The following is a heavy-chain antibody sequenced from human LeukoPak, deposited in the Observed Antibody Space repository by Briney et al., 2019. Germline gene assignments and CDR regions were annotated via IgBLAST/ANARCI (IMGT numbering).Heavy chain of an antibody. J-gene: IGHJ4*02. Sequence: SETLSLTCTVSRGSIRTYYWSWIRQSPGKGLEWIGYIYDSGTTKYNPYLKSRVTISVDTSKKQFSLKLSSVTAADTAVYYCAGSIAARLDYWGQGTLVTVSS. CDR2: IYDSGTT. CDR3: AGSIAARLDY. CDR1: RGSIRTYY. D-gene: IGHD6-6*01. V-gene: IGHV4-59*12.